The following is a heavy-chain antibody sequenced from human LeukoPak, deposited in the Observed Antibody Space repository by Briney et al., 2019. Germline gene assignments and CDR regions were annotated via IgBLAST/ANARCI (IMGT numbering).Heavy chain of an antibody. V-gene: IGHV1-18*01. D-gene: IGHD2-15*01. Sequence: ASVKVSCKASGYTFTSYGISWVRQAPGQGLEWMGWISAYNGNTNYAQKLQGRVTMTTDTSTSTAYMELRRLRSDDTAAYYCARGPLEYCSGGTCYSGRNWFDPWGQGTLVTVSS. CDR1: GYTFTSYG. CDR3: ARGPLEYCSGGTCYSGRNWFDP. J-gene: IGHJ5*02. CDR2: ISAYNGNT.